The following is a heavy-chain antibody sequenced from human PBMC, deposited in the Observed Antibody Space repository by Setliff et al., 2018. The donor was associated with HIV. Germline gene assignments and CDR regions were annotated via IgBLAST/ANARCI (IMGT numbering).Heavy chain of an antibody. D-gene: IGHD3-16*01. J-gene: IGHJ3*01. CDR1: GASINNGDYY. CDR3: ARAISFDFPSGLKGTFDV. CDR2: IYYSGYYKA. V-gene: IGHV4-30-4*01. Sequence: SETLSLTCSVSGASINNGDYYWSWIRQSPGEGLEWIGYIYYSGYYKAYYDSNPALKSRFSASVDTSRNQFSLELQSMTAAGTAMYYCARAISFDFPSGLKGTFDVWGLGTMVTVSS.